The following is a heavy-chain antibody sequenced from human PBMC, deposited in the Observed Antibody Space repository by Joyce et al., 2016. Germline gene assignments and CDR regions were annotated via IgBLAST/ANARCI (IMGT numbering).Heavy chain of an antibody. CDR3: ARCPVWTVAAYDY. V-gene: IGHV4-59*01. CDR2: VSFIGST. D-gene: IGHD6-19*01. J-gene: IGHJ4*02. CDR1: GGDFSTYY. Sequence: QVQLQESGPGLGKPSETLSLTCTVSGGDFSTYYWAWIRQHPGKGLEWIGYVSFIGSTDYNPSLKSRSSISMDTSKNHFSLSLSSVTAADTAIYFCARCPVWTVAAYDYWGQGIPVTVSS.